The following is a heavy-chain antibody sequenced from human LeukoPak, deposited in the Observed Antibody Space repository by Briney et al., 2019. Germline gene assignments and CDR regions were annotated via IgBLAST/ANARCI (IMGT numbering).Heavy chain of an antibody. D-gene: IGHD3-10*01. CDR1: GFTFSSYG. CDR3: ARGMVRAP. Sequence: GGSLRLSCAASGFTFSSYGMHWVRQAPGKGLEWVAFIRYDGSNKYYADSVKGRFTISRDNAKNSLYLQMNSLRAEDTAVYYCARGMVRAPWGQGTLVTVSS. CDR2: IRYDGSNK. J-gene: IGHJ4*02. V-gene: IGHV3-30*02.